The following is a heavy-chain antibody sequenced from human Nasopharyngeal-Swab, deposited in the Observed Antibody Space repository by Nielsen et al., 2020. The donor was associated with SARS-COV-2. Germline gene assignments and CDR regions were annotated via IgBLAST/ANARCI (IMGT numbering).Heavy chain of an antibody. Sequence: SVKVSCKASGGTFSSYAISWVRQAPGQGLEWMGGIIPIFGTANYAQKFQGRVTITADESTSTAYMELSSLRSEDTAVYYCARERYSSGWTTLGGSAYSYYGMDVWGQGITVTVSS. CDR1: GGTFSSYA. V-gene: IGHV1-69*13. CDR2: IIPIFGTA. D-gene: IGHD6-19*01. CDR3: ARERYSSGWTTLGGSAYSYYGMDV. J-gene: IGHJ6*02.